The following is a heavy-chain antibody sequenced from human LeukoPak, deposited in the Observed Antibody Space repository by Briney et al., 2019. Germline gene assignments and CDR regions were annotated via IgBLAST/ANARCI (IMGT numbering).Heavy chain of an antibody. V-gene: IGHV3-7*04. J-gene: IGHJ4*02. CDR3: ARGIGSTVFFDH. D-gene: IGHD4-17*01. Sequence: GGSLRLSCAASGLTFSSYWMSWVRQAPGKGLEWVANINQDGSEKNYVDSVKGRFTISRDKSKNTLYLQMNSLRAEDTAVYYCARGIGSTVFFDHWGQGTLVTVSS. CDR1: GLTFSSYW. CDR2: INQDGSEK.